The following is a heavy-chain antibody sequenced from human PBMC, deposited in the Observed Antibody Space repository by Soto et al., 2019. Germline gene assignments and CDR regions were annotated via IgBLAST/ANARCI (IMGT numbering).Heavy chain of an antibody. Sequence: GASVKVSCKVSGYTLTELSMHWVRQAPGKGLEWMGGFDPEDGETIYAQKFQGRVTMTEDTSTDTAYMELSSLRSEDTAVYYCATKSDGYSGYDYFDYWGQGTLVTVS. CDR1: GYTLTELS. CDR2: FDPEDGET. CDR3: ATKSDGYSGYDYFDY. V-gene: IGHV1-24*01. D-gene: IGHD5-12*01. J-gene: IGHJ4*02.